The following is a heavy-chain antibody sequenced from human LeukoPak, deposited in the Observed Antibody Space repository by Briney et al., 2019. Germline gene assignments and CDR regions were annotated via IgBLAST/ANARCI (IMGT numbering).Heavy chain of an antibody. CDR3: ARGYDRAEIVGATSRYRLGY. Sequence: GGSLRLSCAASGFTFSSYAMHWVRQAPGKGLEWVAVISYDGSNKYYADSVKGRFTISRDNSKNTLYLQMNSLRAEDTAVYYCARGYDRAEIVGATSRYRLGYWGQGTLVTVSS. J-gene: IGHJ4*02. CDR1: GFTFSSYA. V-gene: IGHV3-30-3*01. CDR2: ISYDGSNK. D-gene: IGHD1-26*01.